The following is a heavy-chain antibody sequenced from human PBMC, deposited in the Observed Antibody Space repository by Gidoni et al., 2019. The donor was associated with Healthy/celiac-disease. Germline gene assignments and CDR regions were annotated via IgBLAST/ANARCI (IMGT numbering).Heavy chain of an antibody. J-gene: IGHJ4*02. CDR3: AKSYATVVTPTDY. D-gene: IGHD4-17*01. CDR1: EFTSSSYA. Sequence: EVQLLESVAGLGQPGGSLRLACAAAEFTSSSYAMSWVRQAPGKGREWVSAISGSGGSTYYADSVKGRFTISRDNAKNTLYLQMNSLRAEDTAVYYCAKSYATVVTPTDYWGQGTLVTVSS. CDR2: ISGSGGST. V-gene: IGHV3-23*01.